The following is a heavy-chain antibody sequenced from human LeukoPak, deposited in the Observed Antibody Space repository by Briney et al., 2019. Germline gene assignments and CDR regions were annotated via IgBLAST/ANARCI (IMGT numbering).Heavy chain of an antibody. V-gene: IGHV6-1*01. CDR3: ARGLGWPYFDY. CDR1: GDSVSRTNIA. Sequence: PSQTLSLTCAISGDSVSRTNIAWNWIRQSPSRGLEWLGRTYYRSKWYNDYAESVKSRIIINPDTSKNQFSLQLNSVTPEDTAVYWCARGLGWPYFDYWGQGTLVTVSS. J-gene: IGHJ4*02. CDR2: TYYRSKWYN. D-gene: IGHD2-15*01.